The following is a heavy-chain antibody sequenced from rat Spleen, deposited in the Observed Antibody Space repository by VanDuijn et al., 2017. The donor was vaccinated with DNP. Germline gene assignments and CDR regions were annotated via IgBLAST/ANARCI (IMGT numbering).Heavy chain of an antibody. CDR3: TTGLNWFGY. J-gene: IGHJ3*01. Sequence: EVQLVESGGGLVQPGRSLKLSCAASEFTFSKSDVAWVRQAPTKGLEWVASISPSGQNIYYRDSVKGRFTISRDNAKRSLYLQMDSLRSEDTATYFCTTGLNWFGYWGQGTLVTVSS. V-gene: IGHV5-19*01. CDR2: ISPSGQNI. CDR1: EFTFSKSD.